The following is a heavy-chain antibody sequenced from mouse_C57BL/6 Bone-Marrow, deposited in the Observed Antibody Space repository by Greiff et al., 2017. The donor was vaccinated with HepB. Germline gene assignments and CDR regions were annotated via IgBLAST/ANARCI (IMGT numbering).Heavy chain of an antibody. D-gene: IGHD1-1*01. CDR1: GYSITSGYY. V-gene: IGHV3-6*01. CDR3: ARSRHYYGTPFAY. CDR2: ISYDGSN. Sequence: VQLQQSGPGLVKPSQSLSLTCSVTGYSITSGYYWNWIRQFPGNKLEWMGYISYDGSNNYNPSLKNRISITRDTSKNQFFLKLNSVTTEDTATYYCARSRHYYGTPFAYWGQGTLVTVSA. J-gene: IGHJ3*01.